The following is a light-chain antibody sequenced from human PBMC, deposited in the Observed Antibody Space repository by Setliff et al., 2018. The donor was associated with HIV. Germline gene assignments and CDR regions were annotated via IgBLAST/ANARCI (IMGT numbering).Light chain of an antibody. J-gene: IGLJ1*01. CDR3: TSYTSSHTYV. Sequence: QSALPQPASVSGSPGQSVTISCTGTSSDVGAYNYVSWYQQYPGKAPKLMIYDVSERPSGVSDRFSGSKSGNTASLTISGLQAEDEADYYCTSYTSSHTYVFGTGTKVTVL. CDR2: DVS. CDR1: SSDVGAYNY. V-gene: IGLV2-14*03.